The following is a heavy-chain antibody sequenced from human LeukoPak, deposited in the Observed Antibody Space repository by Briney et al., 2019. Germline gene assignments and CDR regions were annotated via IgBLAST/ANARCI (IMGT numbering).Heavy chain of an antibody. V-gene: IGHV1-24*01. D-gene: IGHD4-17*01. CDR1: GYTLRELS. CDR2: FDPEDGET. J-gene: IGHJ3*02. Sequence: ASVKVSCKVSGYTLRELSMHWVRQAPGKGLEWMGGFDPEDGETIYAQKFQGRVTMTEDTSTDTAYMELSSLRSEDTAVYYCATDHLPRFGRTVTGALDIWGQGTMVTVSS. CDR3: ATDHLPRFGRTVTGALDI.